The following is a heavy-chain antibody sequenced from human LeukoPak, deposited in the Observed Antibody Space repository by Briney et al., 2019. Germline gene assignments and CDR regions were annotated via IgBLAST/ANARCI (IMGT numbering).Heavy chain of an antibody. Sequence: RSGGSLRLSCAASGFTFSSYGMHWVRQAPGKGLEWVAVIWYDGSNKYYADSVKGRFTISRDNSKNTLYLQMNSLRAEDTAVYYCARDVELQYSSSWYWFDPWGQGTLVTVSS. CDR3: ARDVELQYSSSWYWFDP. J-gene: IGHJ5*02. V-gene: IGHV3-33*01. D-gene: IGHD6-13*01. CDR2: IWYDGSNK. CDR1: GFTFSSYG.